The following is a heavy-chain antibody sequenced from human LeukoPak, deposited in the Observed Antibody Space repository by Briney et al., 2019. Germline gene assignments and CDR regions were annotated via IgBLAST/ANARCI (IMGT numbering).Heavy chain of an antibody. Sequence: PGGSLRLSCAASGFTFSNYWMSWVRQAPGKGLEWVANIKQDASEIYYVGSVKGRFIISRDNAKNSLFLQMNSLRAEDTAVYYCAKDSWHVVVPAANYDPWGQGALVTVSS. D-gene: IGHD2-2*01. CDR2: IKQDASEI. CDR1: GFTFSNYW. CDR3: AKDSWHVVVPAANYDP. V-gene: IGHV3-7*03. J-gene: IGHJ5*02.